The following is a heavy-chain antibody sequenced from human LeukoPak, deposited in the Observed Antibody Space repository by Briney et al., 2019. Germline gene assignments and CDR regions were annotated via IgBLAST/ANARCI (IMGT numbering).Heavy chain of an antibody. CDR3: AALGRDGYNHLDY. V-gene: IGHV5-51*01. CDR2: IYPGDSDT. CDR1: GYSFTIYS. J-gene: IGHJ4*02. Sequence: GESRNFSVKASGYSFTIYSSGGARQMPGKGLEWMGLIYPGDSDTRYSPSFQDQLTISADKSISTAYLQWSSLKASDTAMYYCAALGRDGYNHLDYWGQGTLVTVSS. D-gene: IGHD5-24*01.